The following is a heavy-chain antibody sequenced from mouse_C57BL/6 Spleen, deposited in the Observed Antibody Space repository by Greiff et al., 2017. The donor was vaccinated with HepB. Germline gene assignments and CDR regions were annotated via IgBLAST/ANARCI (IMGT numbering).Heavy chain of an antibody. J-gene: IGHJ2*01. Sequence: EVKLEESGGGLVKPGGSLKLSCAASGFTFSDYGMHWVRQAPEKGLEWVAYISSGSSTIYYADTVKGRFTISRDNAKNTLFLQMTSLRSEDTAMYYCARRELDYWGQGTTLTVSS. CDR1: GFTFSDYG. CDR3: ARRELDY. V-gene: IGHV5-17*01. CDR2: ISSGSSTI.